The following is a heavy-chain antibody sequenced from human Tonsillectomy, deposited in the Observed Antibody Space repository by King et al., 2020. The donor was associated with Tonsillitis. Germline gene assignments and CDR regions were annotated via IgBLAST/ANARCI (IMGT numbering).Heavy chain of an antibody. J-gene: IGHJ6*02. CDR1: GFTFTTYW. Sequence: VQLVESGGGLVQPGGSLRLSCAASGFTFTTYWMSWVRQAPGKGLEWVANIKQDGSEKYYVDSVTGRFTISRDNAKNSLYLQMNSLRPEDTAVYYCARERRRSMYVWGQGTTVTVSS. CDR2: IKQDGSEK. CDR3: ARERRRSMYV. D-gene: IGHD5-24*01. V-gene: IGHV3-7*03.